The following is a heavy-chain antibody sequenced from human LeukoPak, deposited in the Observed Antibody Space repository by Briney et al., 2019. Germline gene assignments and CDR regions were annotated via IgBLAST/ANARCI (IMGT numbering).Heavy chain of an antibody. V-gene: IGHV1-3*01. Sequence: ASVKVSCKASGYRFTTDMYTIHWLRQAPGHRLEWMGWINARNGNTKYSQKFQGRVTITGDTSARTVYMGVSSLVSEDTAVYYCARDSDSSGWSWVYWGQGTLVTVSS. CDR2: INARNGNT. D-gene: IGHD6-19*01. J-gene: IGHJ4*02. CDR3: ARDSDSSGWSWVY. CDR1: GYRFTTDMYT.